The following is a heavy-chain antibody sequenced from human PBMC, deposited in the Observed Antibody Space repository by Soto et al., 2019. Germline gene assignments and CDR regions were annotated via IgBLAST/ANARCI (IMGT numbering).Heavy chain of an antibody. Sequence: QVQLVQSGAEVKKPGSSVKVSCKASGGTFSSYAISWVRQAPGQGLEWMGGIIPIFGTANYAQKFQGRVTITADKSTSTVYMELSSLRSEDTAVYYCASKALTSTPGLPHDAFDIWGQGTMVTVSS. CDR2: IIPIFGTA. D-gene: IGHD7-27*01. CDR1: GGTFSSYA. V-gene: IGHV1-69*06. CDR3: ASKALTSTPGLPHDAFDI. J-gene: IGHJ3*02.